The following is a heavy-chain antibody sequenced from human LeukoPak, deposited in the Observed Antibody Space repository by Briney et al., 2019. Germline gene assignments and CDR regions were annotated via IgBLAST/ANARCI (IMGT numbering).Heavy chain of an antibody. J-gene: IGHJ3*02. Sequence: ETLSLTCTVSGGSISGYYWSWIRRPAGKGLEWIGRIYTSGITNYNPSLKSRVTMSVDTSQNQFSLKLTSVTAADTALYYCAREPYGDHGHAFDIWGQGTMVTVSS. V-gene: IGHV4-4*07. CDR3: AREPYGDHGHAFDI. CDR2: IYTSGIT. CDR1: GGSISGYY. D-gene: IGHD4-17*01.